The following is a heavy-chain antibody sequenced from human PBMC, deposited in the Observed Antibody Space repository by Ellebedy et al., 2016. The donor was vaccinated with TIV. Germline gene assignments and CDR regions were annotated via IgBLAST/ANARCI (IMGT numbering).Heavy chain of an antibody. CDR2: IKPSAGTI. J-gene: IGHJ6*03. CDR1: GYTFTNYH. CDR3: ARDSATVLTSRDYFYYYMDV. V-gene: IGHV1-46*01. D-gene: IGHD4-23*01. Sequence: ASVKVSCKASGYTFTNYHMHWVRQAPGQGLEWMGIIKPSAGTITYAQRFQGRVTMTRDTSTSTVYMELSSLRSEDTAVYYCARDSATVLTSRDYFYYYMDVWGKGTTVTVSS.